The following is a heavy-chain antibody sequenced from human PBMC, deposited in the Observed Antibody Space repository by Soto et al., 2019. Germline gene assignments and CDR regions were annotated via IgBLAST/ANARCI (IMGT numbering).Heavy chain of an antibody. CDR1: GGTFSNYP. CDR3: ARGNHRWLQLWYFDL. D-gene: IGHD5-12*01. Sequence: QVQLVQSGAEVKKPGSSVKVSCKASGGTFSNYPISWVRQAPGQGLEWMGGIIPIFGTANYAQKFQDRVTIPADESTSTAYMELSSLRSEDTAVYYCARGNHRWLQLWYFDLWGRGTLVTVSS. V-gene: IGHV1-69*12. CDR2: IIPIFGTA. J-gene: IGHJ2*01.